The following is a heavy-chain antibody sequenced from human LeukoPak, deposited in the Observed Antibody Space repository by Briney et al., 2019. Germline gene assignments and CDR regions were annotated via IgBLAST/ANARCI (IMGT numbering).Heavy chain of an antibody. V-gene: IGHV5-10-1*01. Sequence: GASLRISCKGSGYSFTSYWISWVRQMPGKGLEWMGRIDPSDSYTNYSPSFQGHVTISADKSISTAYLQWSSLKTSDTAMYYCARHSLPVLRYFDWPHMDVWGKGTTVTVSS. CDR2: IDPSDSYT. CDR1: GYSFTSYW. D-gene: IGHD3-9*01. J-gene: IGHJ6*04. CDR3: ARHSLPVLRYFDWPHMDV.